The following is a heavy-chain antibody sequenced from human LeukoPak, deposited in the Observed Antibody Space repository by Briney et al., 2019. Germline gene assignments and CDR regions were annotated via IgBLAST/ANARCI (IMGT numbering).Heavy chain of an antibody. D-gene: IGHD5-12*01. Sequence: GGSLRLSCAASGFPFDDYGMRWVRQAPGKGLEWVSGISWNSGSMGYADSVKGRFTISRDNAKNSLYLQMNSLRPDDTALYYCVIDDYRQYVWFRFDSRGQGTLASVCS. CDR1: GFPFDDYG. CDR3: VIDDYRQYVWFRFDS. V-gene: IGHV3-9*01. J-gene: IGHJ5*01. CDR2: ISWNSGSM.